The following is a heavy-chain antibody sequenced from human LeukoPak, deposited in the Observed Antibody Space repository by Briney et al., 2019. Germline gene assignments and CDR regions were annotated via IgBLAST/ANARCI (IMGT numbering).Heavy chain of an antibody. CDR2: INPNSGGT. CDR3: ARGRRTGTAFLDY. Sequence: ASVKVSCKASGYTFTGYYMHWVRQAPGQGLEWMGWINPNSGGTNYAQKFQGRVTMTRDTPISTAYMELSRLRSDDTAVYYCARGRRTGTAFLDYWGQGTLVTVSS. J-gene: IGHJ4*02. D-gene: IGHD1-1*01. V-gene: IGHV1-2*02. CDR1: GYTFTGYY.